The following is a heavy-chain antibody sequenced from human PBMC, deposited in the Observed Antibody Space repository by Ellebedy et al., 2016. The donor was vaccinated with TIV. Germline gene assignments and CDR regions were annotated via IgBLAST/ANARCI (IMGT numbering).Heavy chain of an antibody. CDR1: GFTFSRHD. V-gene: IGHV3-9*01. CDR3: AHATVRA. CDR2: ISWNSGSI. J-gene: IGHJ5*02. D-gene: IGHD3-10*01. Sequence: GGSLRLXCAASGFTFSRHDMHWVRQAPGKGLEWVSGISWNSGSIGYADSVKGRFTISRDNAKNSLYLQMNSLRAEDTAVYYGAHATVRAWGQGTLVTVSS.